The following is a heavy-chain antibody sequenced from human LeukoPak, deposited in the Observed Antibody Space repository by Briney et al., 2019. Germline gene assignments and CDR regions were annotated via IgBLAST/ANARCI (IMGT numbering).Heavy chain of an antibody. V-gene: IGHV4-4*07. CDR2: MYTSGST. CDR3: ARDNGGDYWYSDI. Sequence: SETLSLTCTVSGASISTYYWSWIRQSAGKGLEWIGRMYTSGSTNYNPSLKSRVTMSVDTSKNQLSLKLSSVTAADTAVYFCARDNGGDYWYSDIWGRGTLVTVSS. D-gene: IGHD2-21*01. J-gene: IGHJ2*01. CDR1: GASISTYY.